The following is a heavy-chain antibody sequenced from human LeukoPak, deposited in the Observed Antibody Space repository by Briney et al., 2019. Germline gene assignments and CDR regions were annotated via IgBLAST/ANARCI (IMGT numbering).Heavy chain of an antibody. V-gene: IGHV1-18*01. Sequence: ASVKVSCKASGYTFTSYGISWVRQAPGQGLEWMGWISAYNGDTNYAQKLQGRVTMTTDTSMSTAYMELRSLRSDDTAVYYCARDPATPRWLQFGGDAFDIWGQGTMVTVSS. J-gene: IGHJ3*02. D-gene: IGHD5-24*01. CDR2: ISAYNGDT. CDR1: GYTFTSYG. CDR3: ARDPATPRWLQFGGDAFDI.